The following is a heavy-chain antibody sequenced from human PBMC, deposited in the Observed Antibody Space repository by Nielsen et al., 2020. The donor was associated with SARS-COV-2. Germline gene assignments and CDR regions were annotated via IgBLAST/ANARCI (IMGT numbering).Heavy chain of an antibody. D-gene: IGHD3-22*01. V-gene: IGHV3-74*01. CDR3: VRVWDDGYYFDTGPYDY. Sequence: GESLKISCEVSGFTFSDYWMNWVRQVPGKGLAWVSHINSDGKRTTYADSVKGRFTISRDNAKNTLYLQMNSLEVEDTAVYYCVRVWDDGYYFDTGPYDYWGQGTLVTVSS. J-gene: IGHJ4*02. CDR1: GFTFSDYW. CDR2: INSDGKRT.